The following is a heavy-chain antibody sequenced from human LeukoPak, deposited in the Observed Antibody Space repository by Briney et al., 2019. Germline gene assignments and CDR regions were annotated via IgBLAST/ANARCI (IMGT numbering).Heavy chain of an antibody. CDR3: AKGVRSGTYYNCFDP. D-gene: IGHD1-26*01. Sequence: PGGSLRLSCVASGFTVDDYALHCVRQAPGKGLEWISVISGDGDNTHYADSVKGRFTISRDNSKNSLYLQMSSLRADDTALYYCAKGVRSGTYYNCFDPWGRGTLVTVSS. CDR2: ISGDGDNT. J-gene: IGHJ5*02. CDR1: GFTVDDYA. V-gene: IGHV3-43*02.